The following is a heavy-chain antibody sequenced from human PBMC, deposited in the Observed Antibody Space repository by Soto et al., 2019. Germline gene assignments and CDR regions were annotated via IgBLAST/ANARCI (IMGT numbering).Heavy chain of an antibody. V-gene: IGHV4-28*01. D-gene: IGHD3-10*01. CDR3: ARRMTNYYALDY. Sequence: QVHLQESGPGVVKPSDTLSLTCAVSGYSISSNNWWAWIRQPPGEGLEWIGHIFYSGSTYYNPSLKRRVTMSVDTSKNQCSLKLISVTAVDTAVYYCARRMTNYYALDYWGQGTLVTVSS. CDR2: IFYSGST. CDR1: GYSISSNNW. J-gene: IGHJ4*02.